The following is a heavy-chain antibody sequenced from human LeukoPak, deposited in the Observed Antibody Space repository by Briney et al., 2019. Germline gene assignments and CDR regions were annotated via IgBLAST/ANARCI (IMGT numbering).Heavy chain of an antibody. J-gene: IGHJ3*02. CDR1: GGSFSGYY. CDR2: INHSGST. Sequence: SETLSLTCAVYGGSFSGYYWSWIRQPPGKGLEWIGEINHSGSTNYNPSLKSRVTISVDTSKNQFSLKLSSVTAADTAVYYCAYGRVVVVPATKTHDAFDIWGQGTMVTVSS. V-gene: IGHV4-34*01. D-gene: IGHD2-2*01. CDR3: AYGRVVVVPATKTHDAFDI.